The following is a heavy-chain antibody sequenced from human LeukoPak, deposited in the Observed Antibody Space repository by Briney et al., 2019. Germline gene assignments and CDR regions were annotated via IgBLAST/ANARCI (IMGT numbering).Heavy chain of an antibody. D-gene: IGHD3-10*01. CDR2: IYYSGST. J-gene: IGHJ5*02. CDR3: ARGHRASITMVRGVAPSNWFDP. CDR1: GGSISSYY. Sequence: SETLSLTCTVCGGSISSYYWSWIRQPPGKGLEWIGYIYYSGSTNYNPSLKSRVTISVDTSKNQFSLKLSSVTAADTAVYYCARGHRASITMVRGVAPSNWFDPWGQGTLVTVSS. V-gene: IGHV4-59*01.